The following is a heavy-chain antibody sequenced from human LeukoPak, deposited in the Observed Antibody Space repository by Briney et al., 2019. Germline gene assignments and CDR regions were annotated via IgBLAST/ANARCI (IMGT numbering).Heavy chain of an antibody. CDR3: ARDRGGIVGATDYYYYYMDV. Sequence: ASVKVSCKASGYTFTGYYMHWVRQAPGQGLEWMGWINPNSGGTNYAQKFQGRVTMTRDTSISTAYMELSRLRSDDTAVYYCARDRGGIVGATDYYYYYMDVWGKGTTVTISS. CDR1: GYTFTGYY. V-gene: IGHV1-2*02. J-gene: IGHJ6*03. CDR2: INPNSGGT. D-gene: IGHD1-26*01.